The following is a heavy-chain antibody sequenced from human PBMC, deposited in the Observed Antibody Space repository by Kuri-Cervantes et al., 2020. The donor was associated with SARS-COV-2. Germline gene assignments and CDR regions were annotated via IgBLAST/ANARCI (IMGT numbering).Heavy chain of an antibody. Sequence: GGSLRLSCAASGFTFSSYSMNWVRQAPGKGLEWVSSINSSSSYIYYADSVKGRFTISRDNAKNSLYLQMNSLRAEDTAVYYCARECCGFSATRTSIAARGGYYGMDVWGQGTTVTVSS. D-gene: IGHD6-6*01. CDR1: GFTFSSYS. J-gene: IGHJ6*02. CDR3: ARECCGFSATRTSIAARGGYYGMDV. V-gene: IGHV3-21*01. CDR2: INSSSSYI.